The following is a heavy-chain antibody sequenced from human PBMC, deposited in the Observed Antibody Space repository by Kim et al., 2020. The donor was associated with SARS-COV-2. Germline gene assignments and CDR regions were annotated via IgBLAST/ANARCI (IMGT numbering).Heavy chain of an antibody. CDR2: IYYSGST. CDR1: GGSISSSSYY. Sequence: SETLSLTCTVSGGSISSSSYYWGWIRQPPGKGLEWIGSIYYSGSTYYNPSLKSRVTISVDTSKNQFSLKLSSVTAADTAVYYCARHDDPQVVVPAVRPYFDYWGQGTLVTVSS. J-gene: IGHJ4*02. CDR3: ARHDDPQVVVPAVRPYFDY. V-gene: IGHV4-39*01. D-gene: IGHD2-2*01.